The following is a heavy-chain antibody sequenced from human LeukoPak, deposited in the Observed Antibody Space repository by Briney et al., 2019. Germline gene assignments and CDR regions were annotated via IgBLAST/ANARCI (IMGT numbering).Heavy chain of an antibody. V-gene: IGHV1-2*02. CDR2: INPNSGGT. D-gene: IGHD4-17*01. CDR3: ARAPRRYYYMDV. Sequence: GASVKVSCKASGYTFTSYAMNWVRQAPGQGLEWMGWINPNSGGTNYAQKFQGRVTMTRDTSISTAYMELSRLRSDDTAVYYCARAPRRYYYMDVWGKGTTVTVSS. J-gene: IGHJ6*03. CDR1: GYTFTSYA.